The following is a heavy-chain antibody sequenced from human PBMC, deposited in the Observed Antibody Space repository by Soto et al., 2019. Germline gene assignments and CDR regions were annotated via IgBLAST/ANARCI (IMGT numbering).Heavy chain of an antibody. V-gene: IGHV1-58*01. CDR3: AADLIAAAGTVDY. D-gene: IGHD6-13*01. CDR1: GFTFTSSA. CDR2: IVVGSGNT. Sequence: QMQLVQSGPEVKKPGTSVKVSCKASGFTFTSSAVQWVRQARGQRLEWIGWIVVGSGNTKYAQKFQERVTITRDMSKSTAYMELSSLRSEDTAVYYCAADLIAAAGTVDYWGQGTLVTVSS. J-gene: IGHJ4*02.